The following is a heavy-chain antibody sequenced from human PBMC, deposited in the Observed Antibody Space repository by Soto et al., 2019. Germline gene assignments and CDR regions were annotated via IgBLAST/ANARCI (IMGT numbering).Heavy chain of an antibody. D-gene: IGHD1-7*01. CDR1: GFTFSSYS. CDR3: AREGAGTFRDHSSYFYGMDV. Sequence: PGGSLRLSCAASGFTFSSYSMNWVRQAPGKGLEWVSSISSSSSYIYYADSVKGRFTISRDNAKNSLYLQMNSLRAEDTAVYYCAREGAGTFRDHSSYFYGMDVWGQGTTVTVSS. J-gene: IGHJ6*02. V-gene: IGHV3-21*01. CDR2: ISSSSSYI.